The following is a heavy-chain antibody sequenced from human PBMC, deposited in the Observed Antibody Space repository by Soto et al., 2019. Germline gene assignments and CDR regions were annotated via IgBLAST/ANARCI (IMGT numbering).Heavy chain of an antibody. V-gene: IGHV1-69*14. CDR1: GGTFSTYT. J-gene: IGHJ5*02. CDR2: IIPMFGTT. D-gene: IGHD3-22*01. Sequence: QVQLVQSGAEVKKPGSSVKVSCKASGGTFSTYTMSWVRQAPGQGLEWMGGIIPMFGTTTYAENFQGRVTITADKSTSTTYIELTSLRSEHTAVYYCTRDLYYFDSSAYYGHNWFDPWGQGTRVTVSS. CDR3: TRDLYYFDSSAYYGHNWFDP.